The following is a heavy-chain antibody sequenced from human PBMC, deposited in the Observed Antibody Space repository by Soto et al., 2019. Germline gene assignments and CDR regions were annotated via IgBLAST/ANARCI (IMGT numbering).Heavy chain of an antibody. V-gene: IGHV5-10-1*01. CDR1: GYSFTSYW. J-gene: IGHJ6*02. CDR2: IDPSDSYT. CDR3: AGCRIAAAGHDYYYYGMDV. D-gene: IGHD6-13*01. Sequence: PGESLKISCKGSGYSFTSYWISWVRQMPGKGLEWMGRIDPSDSYTNYSPSFQGHVTISADKSISTAYLQWGSLKASDTAMYYCAGCRIAAAGHDYYYYGMDVWGQGTTVTVSS.